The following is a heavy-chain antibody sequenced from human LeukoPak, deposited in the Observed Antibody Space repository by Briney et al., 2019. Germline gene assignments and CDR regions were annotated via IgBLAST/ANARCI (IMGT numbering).Heavy chain of an antibody. J-gene: IGHJ4*02. V-gene: IGHV3-30-3*01. Sequence: PGGSLRLSCAASGFTFSSYAMHWVRQAPGKGLEWVAVISYDGSNKYYADSVKGRFTISRDNAKNSLYLQMNSLRAEDTAVYYCARDRRYCSSTSCYDSDYWGQGTLVTVSS. D-gene: IGHD2-2*01. CDR1: GFTFSSYA. CDR3: ARDRRYCSSTSCYDSDY. CDR2: ISYDGSNK.